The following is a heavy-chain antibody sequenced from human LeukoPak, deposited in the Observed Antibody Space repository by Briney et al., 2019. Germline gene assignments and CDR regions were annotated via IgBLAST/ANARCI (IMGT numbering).Heavy chain of an antibody. CDR3: ARAPRNSSTMLDF. Sequence: SVKVSCKASGGTFSSYAISWVRQAPGQGLEWMGGIIPIFGTANYAQKFQGRVTITADESTSTAYMELSSLRSEDTAVYHCARAPRNSSTMLDFWGQGTLVTISS. J-gene: IGHJ4*02. V-gene: IGHV1-69*13. D-gene: IGHD6-13*01. CDR1: GGTFSSYA. CDR2: IIPIFGTA.